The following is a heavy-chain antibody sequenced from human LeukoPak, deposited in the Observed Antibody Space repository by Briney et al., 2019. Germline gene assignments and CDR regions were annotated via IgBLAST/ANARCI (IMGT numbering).Heavy chain of an antibody. D-gene: IGHD6-19*01. CDR1: GFTFSTYS. J-gene: IGHJ3*02. CDR3: AREDYSSGWYRSDAFGI. Sequence: GGSLRLSCAASGFTFSTYSMNWVRQAPGKGLEWVSSISSSSSYIYYADSVKGRFTISRDNAKNSLYLQMNSLRAEDTAVYYCAREDYSSGWYRSDAFGIWGQGTTVTVSS. CDR2: ISSSSSYI. V-gene: IGHV3-21*01.